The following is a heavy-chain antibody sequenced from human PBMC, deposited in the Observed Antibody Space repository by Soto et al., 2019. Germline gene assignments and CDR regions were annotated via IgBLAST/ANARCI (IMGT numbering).Heavy chain of an antibody. J-gene: IGHJ6*02. CDR3: ATDLYQLPTMKYYYYGMNV. Sequence: GGSLRLSCAASGFTFSNYWMSWVRQAPGKRLEWVANIKEDGSEKYYVDSVKGRFTISRDNAKNSLFLQMNSLRAEDTAVYYCATDLYQLPTMKYYYYGMNVWGQGTTVTVS. D-gene: IGHD2-2*01. CDR2: IKEDGSEK. V-gene: IGHV3-7*03. CDR1: GFTFSNYW.